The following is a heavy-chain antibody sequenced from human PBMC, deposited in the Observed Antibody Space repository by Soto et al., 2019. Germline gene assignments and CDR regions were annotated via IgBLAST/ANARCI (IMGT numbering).Heavy chain of an antibody. CDR3: ARSSTIFGVVINYGMDV. V-gene: IGHV1-46*01. Sequence: ASVKVSCKASGYTFTSYYMHWVRQAPGQGLEWMGIINPSGGSTSYAQKFQGRVTMTRDTSTSTVYMELSSLRSEDTAVYYCARSSTIFGVVINYGMDVWGQGTTVTV. J-gene: IGHJ6*02. CDR2: INPSGGST. CDR1: GYTFTSYY. D-gene: IGHD3-3*01.